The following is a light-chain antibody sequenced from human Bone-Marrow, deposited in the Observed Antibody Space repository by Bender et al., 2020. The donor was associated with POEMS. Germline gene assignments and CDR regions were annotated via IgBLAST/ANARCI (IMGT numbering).Light chain of an antibody. Sequence: SYELAQPPSVSVSPGQTARITCAGDALSKKYAYWYQQKSGQAPVLVISEDTKRPSAIPERFSGSSSGTTATLTISGAQVDDEADYYCYSTDSSGNQRVFGGGTRLTVL. CDR2: EDT. CDR1: ALSKKY. CDR3: YSTDSSGNQRV. J-gene: IGLJ3*02. V-gene: IGLV3-10*01.